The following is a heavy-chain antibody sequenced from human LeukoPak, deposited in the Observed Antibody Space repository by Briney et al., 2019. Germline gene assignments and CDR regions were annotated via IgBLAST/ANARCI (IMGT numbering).Heavy chain of an antibody. J-gene: IGHJ4*02. D-gene: IGHD3-22*01. CDR2: ISSSSTTI. CDR3: ARSNPYFDTSGPLDC. Sequence: GGSLRLSCAASGFTFSSYSMNWVRQAPGKGLDWVSYISSSSTTIYYADSVKGRFTISRDNAKKSVLLQMNSLRAEDTAVYYCARSNPYFDTSGPLDCWGQGTLVTVSS. V-gene: IGHV3-48*04. CDR1: GFTFSSYS.